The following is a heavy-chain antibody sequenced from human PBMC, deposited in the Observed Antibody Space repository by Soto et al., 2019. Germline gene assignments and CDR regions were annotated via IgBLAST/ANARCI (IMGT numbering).Heavy chain of an antibody. CDR2: IGRKVDNDAT. CDR1: GFILSESN. V-gene: IGHV3-73*01. Sequence: VQLVESGGGLAQPGGSLTLSCAASGFILSESNIHWVRQAPGKGLEWLGHIGRKVDNDATTYASSLKGRFIISRDDLKNRAYLQLLRLETEDTATYYCYWGVLPDCRYWGLGTLVTVSS. D-gene: IGHD3-10*01. CDR3: YWGVLPDCRY. J-gene: IGHJ4*02.